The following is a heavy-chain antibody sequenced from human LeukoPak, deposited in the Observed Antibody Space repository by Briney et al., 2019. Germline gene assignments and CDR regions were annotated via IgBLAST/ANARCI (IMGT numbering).Heavy chain of an antibody. D-gene: IGHD2-2*02. CDR3: AKDQTDCSSTSCYNFHYGMDV. Sequence: ASVKVSCKASGYTFTSYYMHWVRQAPGQGLEWMGIINPSGGSTSYAQKFQRRVTMTRDTSTSTVYMELSSLRSEDTAVYYCAKDQTDCSSTSCYNFHYGMDVWGQGTTVTVSS. CDR1: GYTFTSYY. J-gene: IGHJ6*02. CDR2: INPSGGST. V-gene: IGHV1-46*01.